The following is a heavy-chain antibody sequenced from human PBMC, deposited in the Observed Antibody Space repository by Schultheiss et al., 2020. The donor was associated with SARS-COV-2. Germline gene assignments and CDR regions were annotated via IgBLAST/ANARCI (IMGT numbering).Heavy chain of an antibody. J-gene: IGHJ3*02. D-gene: IGHD3-22*01. V-gene: IGHV3-30*03. CDR1: GFTFSDYY. CDR2: ISYDGSNK. CDR3: ARGLSNYDSSGYFDAFDI. Sequence: GGSLRLSCAASGFTFSDYYMSWVRQAPGKGLEWVAVISYDGSNKYYADSVKGRFTISRDNSKNTLYLQMNSLRAEDTAVYYCARGLSNYDSSGYFDAFDIWGQGTMVTVSS.